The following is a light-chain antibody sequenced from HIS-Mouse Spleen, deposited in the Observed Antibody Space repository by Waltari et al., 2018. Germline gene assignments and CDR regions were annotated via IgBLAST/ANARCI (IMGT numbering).Light chain of an antibody. CDR2: RNN. Sequence: QSVLTQPPSASGTPGQRVTLSCSGSSPNIGSNYVHWYQQLPGTAPKPRICRNNLRPSGVPDRFSGSKSGTSASLAISGLRSEDEADYYCSSYAGSTYVVFGGGTKLTVL. V-gene: IGLV1-47*01. J-gene: IGLJ2*01. CDR3: SSYAGSTYVV. CDR1: SPNIGSNY.